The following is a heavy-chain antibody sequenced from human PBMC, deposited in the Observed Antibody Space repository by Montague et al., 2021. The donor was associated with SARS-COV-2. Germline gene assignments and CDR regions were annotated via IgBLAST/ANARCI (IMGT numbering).Heavy chain of an antibody. J-gene: IGHJ6*02. CDR2: IYYSGST. Sequence: SETLSLTCAVNGGSFSGYYWSWIRQPPGKGLEWIGSIYYSGSTYYNPSLKSRVTISVDTSKNQFSLKLSSVTAADTAVYYCARHDDILTTYYYYYGMDVWSQGTTVTASS. V-gene: IGHV4-34*01. D-gene: IGHD3-9*01. CDR3: ARHDDILTTYYYYYGMDV. CDR1: GGSFSGYY.